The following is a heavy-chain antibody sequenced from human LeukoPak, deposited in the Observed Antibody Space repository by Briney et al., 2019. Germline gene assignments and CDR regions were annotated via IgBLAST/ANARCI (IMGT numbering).Heavy chain of an antibody. V-gene: IGHV4-39*02. D-gene: IGHD3-22*01. CDR3: ARDKPMIVVVYFDY. CDR2: IYYGGST. CDR1: GGSISSNTYY. J-gene: IGHJ4*02. Sequence: PSETLSLTCTVSGGSISSNTYYWDWIRQPPGKGLECIGSIYYGGSTYYNPSLKSRVIISVDTSKNQFSLKLSSVTAADTAVYYCARDKPMIVVVYFDYWGQGTLVTVSS.